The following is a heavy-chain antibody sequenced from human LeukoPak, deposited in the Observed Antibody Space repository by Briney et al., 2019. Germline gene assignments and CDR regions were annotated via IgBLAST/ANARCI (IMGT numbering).Heavy chain of an antibody. CDR2: IYYSGNA. D-gene: IGHD6-13*01. Sequence: SETLSLTCTVSGGSISSGAYYWSWIRQRPGEGLEWIGYIYYSGNAYYNPSLKSRVTMSADTSKNQFSLNLTSVTAADTAVYYCARDRSSNWHPLDYWGQGTLVTVSS. CDR3: ARDRSSNWHPLDY. CDR1: GGSISSGAYY. J-gene: IGHJ4*02. V-gene: IGHV4-31*03.